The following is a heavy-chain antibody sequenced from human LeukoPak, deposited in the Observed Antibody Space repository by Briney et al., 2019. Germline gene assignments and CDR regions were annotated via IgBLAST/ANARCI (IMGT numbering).Heavy chain of an antibody. CDR2: ISSSSSTI. D-gene: IGHD3-10*01. Sequence: PGGSLRLSCAASGFTFSSYSMNWVRQAPGKGLERVSYISSSSSTIYYADSVKGRFTISRDNAKNSLYLQMNSLRDEDTAVYYCARDSYGSGNYYSPIDYWGQGTLVTVSS. CDR3: ARDSYGSGNYYSPIDY. V-gene: IGHV3-48*02. J-gene: IGHJ4*02. CDR1: GFTFSSYS.